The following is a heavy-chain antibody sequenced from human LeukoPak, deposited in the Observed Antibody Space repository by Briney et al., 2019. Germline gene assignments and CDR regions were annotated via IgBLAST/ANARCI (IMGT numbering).Heavy chain of an antibody. Sequence: GGSLRLSCAASGFTFDDSAMHWVRQVPGKGLEWVSGISWNSGIIDYAGSVKGRFTISRDNAKNSLYLQMNNLRPDDTAFYYCAKAPPYYSDSSGYFQHWGQGTLVIVSS. V-gene: IGHV3-9*01. CDR1: GFTFDDSA. CDR2: ISWNSGII. D-gene: IGHD3-22*01. CDR3: AKAPPYYSDSSGYFQH. J-gene: IGHJ1*01.